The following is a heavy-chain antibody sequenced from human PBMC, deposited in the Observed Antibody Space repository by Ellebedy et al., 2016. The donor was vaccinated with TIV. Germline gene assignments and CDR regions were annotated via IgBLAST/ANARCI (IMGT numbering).Heavy chain of an antibody. CDR2: IYYSGST. Sequence: SETLSLTCTVSGGSISSYYWSWIRQPPGKGLEWIGYIYYSGSTNYNPSLKSRVTISVDTSKNQFSLKLSSVTAADTAVYYCARGGRYCSSTSCYEDWGQGTLVTVSS. D-gene: IGHD2-2*01. J-gene: IGHJ4*02. CDR1: GGSISSYY. V-gene: IGHV4-59*01. CDR3: ARGGRYCSSTSCYED.